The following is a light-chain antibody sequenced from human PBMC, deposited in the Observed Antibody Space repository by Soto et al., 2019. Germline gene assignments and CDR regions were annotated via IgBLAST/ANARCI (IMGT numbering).Light chain of an antibody. CDR2: EVT. J-gene: IGLJ2*01. CDR1: GSDVGTYDY. Sequence: QSALSQPASVSGSPGQSITISCTGTGSDVGTYDYVSWYQQHPGKAPKLMISEVTNRPSGVSNRFSGSKSGNTASLTISGLQAGDEADYYCSSYSSSSTLVLFGGGTKLTVL. V-gene: IGLV2-14*01. CDR3: SSYSSSSTLVL.